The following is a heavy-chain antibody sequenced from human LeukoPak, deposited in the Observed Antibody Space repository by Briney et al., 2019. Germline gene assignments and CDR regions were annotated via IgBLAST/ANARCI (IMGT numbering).Heavy chain of an antibody. V-gene: IGHV3-21*01. CDR3: ARDRGSSTSCYSY. J-gene: IGHJ4*02. Sequence: GGSLRLSCAASGFTFSSYSMNWVRQAPGKGLEWVSSISSSSSYIYYADSVKGRFTTSRDNAKNSLYLQMNSLRAEDTAVYYCARDRGSSTSCYSYWGQGTLVTVSS. CDR1: GFTFSSYS. D-gene: IGHD2-2*01. CDR2: ISSSSSYI.